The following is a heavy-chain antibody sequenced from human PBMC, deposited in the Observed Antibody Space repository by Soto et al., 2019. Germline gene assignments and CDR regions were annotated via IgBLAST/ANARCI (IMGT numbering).Heavy chain of an antibody. CDR2: INHSGST. V-gene: IGHV4-34*01. D-gene: IGHD5-12*01. CDR1: GGSFSGYY. CDR3: ARGRGYSGYDKYYLDY. Sequence: SETLSLTCAVYGGSFSGYYWSWIRQPPGKGLEWIGEINHSGSTNYNPSLKSRVTISVDTSKNQFSLKLSSVTAADTAVYYCARGRGYSGYDKYYLDYWGQGTLVTVSS. J-gene: IGHJ4*02.